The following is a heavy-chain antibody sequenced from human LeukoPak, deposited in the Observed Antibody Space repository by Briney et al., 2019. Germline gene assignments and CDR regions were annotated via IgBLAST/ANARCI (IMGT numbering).Heavy chain of an antibody. CDR2: ISHTGRP. CDR1: GGSISNYY. CDR3: ARGYSSSPLDAFDI. J-gene: IGHJ3*02. Sequence: SETLSLRCSVSGGSISNYYWSWIRQSPAKGLEWIGYISHTGRPSYNPSLKSRVNISVDTSRDQFSLILTSVTAADTALYYCARGYSSSPLDAFDIWGHGTMVTVSS. V-gene: IGHV4-59*01. D-gene: IGHD6-19*01.